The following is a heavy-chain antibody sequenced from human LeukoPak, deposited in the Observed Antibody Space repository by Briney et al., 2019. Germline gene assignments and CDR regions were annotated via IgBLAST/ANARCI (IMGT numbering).Heavy chain of an antibody. V-gene: IGHV3-21*01. CDR2: ISSSSSYI. CDR3: ARDLGSSTTMIVIWSEGGFDY. J-gene: IGHJ4*02. CDR1: GFTFSSYA. D-gene: IGHD3-22*01. Sequence: GGSLRLSCAASGFTFSSYAMSWVRQAPGKGLEWVSSISSSSSYIYYADSVKGRFTISRDNAKNSLYLQMNSLRAEDTAVYYCARDLGSSTTMIVIWSEGGFDYWGQGTLVTVSS.